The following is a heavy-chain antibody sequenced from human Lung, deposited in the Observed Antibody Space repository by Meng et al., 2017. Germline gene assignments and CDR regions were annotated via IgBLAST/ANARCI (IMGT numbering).Heavy chain of an antibody. Sequence: QGHLQPVGAGLWTPADTLCLTCGDYGGSFSDYYWIWIRQSPGKGLEWIGEIHHSGSNNYNPSLESRSNISVDTSQNNLSLKLSSVTDADSAVYYCARGTNTMAHDFDYWGQGTLVTVSS. CDR3: ARGTNTMAHDFDY. V-gene: IGHV4-34*01. D-gene: IGHD5-24*01. J-gene: IGHJ4*02. CDR1: GGSFSDYY. CDR2: IHHSGSN.